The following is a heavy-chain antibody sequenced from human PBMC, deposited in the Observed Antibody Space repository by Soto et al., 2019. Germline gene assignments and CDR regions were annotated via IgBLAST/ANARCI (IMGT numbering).Heavy chain of an antibody. CDR3: ARIGGQQWLVQGFDY. D-gene: IGHD6-19*01. V-gene: IGHV4-31*03. CDR2: IYYSGST. Sequence: SETLSLSCTVSGGSISSGGYYWSWIRQHPGKGLGWIGYIYYSGSTYYNPSLKSRVTISVDTSKSQFSLKLSYVTAADTAVYYCARIGGQQWLVQGFDYWGQGTLVTVSS. J-gene: IGHJ4*02. CDR1: GGSISSGGYY.